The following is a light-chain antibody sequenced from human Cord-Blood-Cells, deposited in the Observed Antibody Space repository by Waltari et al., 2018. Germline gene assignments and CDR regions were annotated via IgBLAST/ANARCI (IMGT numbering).Light chain of an antibody. J-gene: IGKJ1*01. Sequence: EIVLTQSPGPLSLSPGERATLSCRASQSVSSSYLAWYQQKPGQAPRLLIYGASSRATGIRDRFSGSGSGTDFTLTISRLEPEDCAVYYCQQYGSSLWTFGQGTKV. CDR3: QQYGSSLWT. CDR2: GAS. CDR1: QSVSSSY. V-gene: IGKV3-20*01.